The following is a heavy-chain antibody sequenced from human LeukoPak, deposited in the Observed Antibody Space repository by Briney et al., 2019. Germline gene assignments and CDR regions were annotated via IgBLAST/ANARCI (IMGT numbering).Heavy chain of an antibody. CDR3: ARVYSGGRFNWFDP. V-gene: IGHV4-34*01. J-gene: IGHJ5*02. D-gene: IGHD2-15*01. Sequence: SETLSLTCAVYGGSFSGYYWNWIRQPPGKGLEWIGEINHSGSTNYNPSLKSRVTISVDTSKNQFSLKLSSVTAADTAVYYCARVYSGGRFNWFDPWGQGTLVTVSS. CDR1: GGSFSGYY. CDR2: INHSGST.